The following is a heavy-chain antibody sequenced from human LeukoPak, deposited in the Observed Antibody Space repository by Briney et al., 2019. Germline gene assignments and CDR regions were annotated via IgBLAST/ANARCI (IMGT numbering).Heavy chain of an antibody. D-gene: IGHD2-2*02. Sequence: GGSLRLSCAASGFTFGSYWMYWVRRAPGKGLVYIARINNDGGGTTYADSVKGRFTISRDNARNGVYLQMNSLRAEDTAVYYCARGGPYRAFDIWGQGTMVTVSS. V-gene: IGHV3-74*01. CDR2: INNDGGGT. CDR3: ARGGPYRAFDI. CDR1: GFTFGSYW. J-gene: IGHJ3*02.